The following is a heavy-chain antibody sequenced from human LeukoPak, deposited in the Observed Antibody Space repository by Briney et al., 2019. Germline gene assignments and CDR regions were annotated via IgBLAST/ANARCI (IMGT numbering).Heavy chain of an antibody. J-gene: IGHJ4*02. CDR3: ARDGELDTAMATYFDN. CDR2: ISAYNGNT. Sequence: ASVKACCKAAGYTFTSYGISWVRQAPGQGLEWMGWISAYNGNTNYAQKLQGRATMTTDTSTSTAYVELSSLRADGTAVYYCARDGELDTAMATYFDNWGQGTLVTVSS. CDR1: GYTFTSYG. V-gene: IGHV1-18*01. D-gene: IGHD5-18*01.